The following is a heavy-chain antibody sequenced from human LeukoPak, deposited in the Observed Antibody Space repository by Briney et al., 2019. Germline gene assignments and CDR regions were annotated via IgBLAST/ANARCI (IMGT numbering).Heavy chain of an antibody. J-gene: IGHJ5*02. CDR3: ARVQVRGVNWFDP. V-gene: IGHV3-66*01. CDR1: GFTVSSNY. D-gene: IGHD3-10*01. CDR2: IYSGGST. Sequence: GGSLRLSCAASGFTVSSNYMSWVRQAPGKGLEWVSVIYSGGSTYYADSVKGRFTISRDNSKNTLYLQMNSLRAEDTAVYYCARVQVRGVNWFDPWGQGTLVTVSS.